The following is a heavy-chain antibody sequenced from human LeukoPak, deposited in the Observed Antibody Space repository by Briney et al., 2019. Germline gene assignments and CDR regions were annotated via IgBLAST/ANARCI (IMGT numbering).Heavy chain of an antibody. CDR2: INQDGSER. Sequence: GGSLRLSCAASRFSFSNYWMSWVRQAPGKGLGWVANINQDGSERYYVDSVNARFTISRDNSKNSPYLQMNRLRAEDTAVYYCARDSRPYCSGGSYYYYYMDVWGKGTTVTVSS. J-gene: IGHJ6*03. V-gene: IGHV3-7*01. CDR1: RFSFSNYW. D-gene: IGHD2-15*01. CDR3: ARDSRPYCSGGSYYYYYMDV.